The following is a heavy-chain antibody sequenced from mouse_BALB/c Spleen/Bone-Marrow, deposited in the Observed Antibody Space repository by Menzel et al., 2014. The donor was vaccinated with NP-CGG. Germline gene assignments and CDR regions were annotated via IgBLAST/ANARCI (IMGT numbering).Heavy chain of an antibody. CDR2: IYPGSSST. V-gene: IGHV1S22*01. D-gene: IGHD2-3*01. J-gene: IGHJ3*01. Sequence: LQQSGSELVRPGASVKLSCKASGYIFTSYWMHWVKQRPGQGLEWIGNIYPGSSSTNYDEKFKSKATLTVDTSSSTAYMQLSTLTFEDSAVYYCTRGEWLLRFAYWGQGTLVTVSA. CDR1: GYIFTSYW. CDR3: TRGEWLLRFAY.